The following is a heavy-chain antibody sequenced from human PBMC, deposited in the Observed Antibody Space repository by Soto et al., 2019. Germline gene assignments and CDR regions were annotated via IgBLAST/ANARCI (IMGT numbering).Heavy chain of an antibody. Sequence: SETLSLTCTVSGGSISSYYWSWIRQPPGKGLEWIGYIYYSGSTNYNPSLKSRVTISVDTSKNQFSLKLSSVTAADTAVYYCARYGDYQPTTRFDYWGQGTLVTVSS. D-gene: IGHD4-17*01. J-gene: IGHJ4*02. CDR1: GGSISSYY. CDR3: ARYGDYQPTTRFDY. CDR2: IYYSGST. V-gene: IGHV4-59*08.